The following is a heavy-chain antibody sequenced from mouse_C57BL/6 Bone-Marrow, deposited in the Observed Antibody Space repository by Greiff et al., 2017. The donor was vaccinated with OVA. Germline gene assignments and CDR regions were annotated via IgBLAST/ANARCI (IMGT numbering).Heavy chain of an antibody. CDR3: TPYYYGSSHWDFDV. D-gene: IGHD1-1*01. Sequence: VQLQQSGAELVRPGASVKLSCTASGFNIKDDYMHWVKQRPEQGLEWIGWIDPENGDTEYASKFQGKATITADTSSNTAYLQLSSLTSEDTAVYYCTPYYYGSSHWDFDVWGTGTTVTVSS. CDR1: GFNIKDDY. J-gene: IGHJ1*03. CDR2: IDPENGDT. V-gene: IGHV14-4*01.